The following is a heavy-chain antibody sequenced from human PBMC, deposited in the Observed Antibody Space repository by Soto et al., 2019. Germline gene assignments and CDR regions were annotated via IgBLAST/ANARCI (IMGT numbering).Heavy chain of an antibody. Sequence: QVQLQESGPGLVKPSETLSLTCTVSGGSITNYYCSWFRQPPGKGLEWIGYIQYNGYSAYNLSLKRRVTISMDTSKTQFSHMVESVTATDTDVYYCARHGFGPLHGLVDVWGQGTTVIVSS. J-gene: IGHJ6*02. CDR2: IQYNGYS. D-gene: IGHD3-10*01. CDR1: GGSITNYY. CDR3: ARHGFGPLHGLVDV. V-gene: IGHV4-59*08.